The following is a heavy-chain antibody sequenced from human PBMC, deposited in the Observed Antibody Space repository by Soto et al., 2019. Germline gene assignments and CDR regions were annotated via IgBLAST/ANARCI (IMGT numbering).Heavy chain of an antibody. CDR1: GGSISSGPYS. V-gene: IGHV4-39*01. J-gene: IGHJ6*02. CDR3: ARLGGYCSTTSCYGFYGMDV. D-gene: IGHD2-2*01. Sequence: QLQLQESGPGLVKPSETLSLTCTVSGGSISSGPYSWGWIRQPPGEGLEWIGTFHYSENTYYNPSLESRVTIXGXTXXNQFSLKVTSVTVADTAIYYCARLGGYCSTTSCYGFYGMDVWGQGTTVIVSS. CDR2: FHYSENT.